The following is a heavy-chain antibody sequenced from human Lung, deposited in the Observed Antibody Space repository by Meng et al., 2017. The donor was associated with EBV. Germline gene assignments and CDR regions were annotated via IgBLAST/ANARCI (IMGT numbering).Heavy chain of an antibody. D-gene: IGHD2-21*01. V-gene: IGHV4-61*03. J-gene: IGHJ4*02. CDR3: ASDCGGDCYSLIDY. CDR1: GDSVSSSTYY. Sequence: QGRLQESGPGLVKPSETLSLTCSVSGDSVSSSTYYWSWIRQPPGKGLEWIGYIYYSGSTIYNPSLQSRVTISLDTSRNHFSLSLSAVSAADTAVYYCASDCGGDCYSLIDYWGRGTLVTVSS. CDR2: IYYSGST.